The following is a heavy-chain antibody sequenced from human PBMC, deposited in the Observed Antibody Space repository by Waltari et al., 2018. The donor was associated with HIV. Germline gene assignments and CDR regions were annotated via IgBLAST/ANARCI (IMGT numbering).Heavy chain of an antibody. CDR1: GFTFSSYA. Sequence: QVQLVESGGGVVQPGRSLRLSCAASGFTFSSYAMHWVRQAPGKGLEWVAVISYDGSNKYYADSLKGRFTISRDNSKNPLYLQMNSLRAEDTAVYYCARPLLWFGELPDWGQGTLVTVSS. CDR2: ISYDGSNK. J-gene: IGHJ4*02. V-gene: IGHV3-30*04. D-gene: IGHD3-10*01. CDR3: ARPLLWFGELPD.